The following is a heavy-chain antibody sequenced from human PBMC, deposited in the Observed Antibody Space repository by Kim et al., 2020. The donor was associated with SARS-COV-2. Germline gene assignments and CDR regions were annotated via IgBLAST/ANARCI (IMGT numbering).Heavy chain of an antibody. CDR2: IYPDDSDT. CDR3: GRPTYDYVWGSYRYAWFDY. CDR1: GYSFTSYW. V-gene: IGHV5-51*04. J-gene: IGHJ4*02. D-gene: IGHD3-16*02. Sequence: GESLKISCKGSGYSFTSYWIGWVRQMPGKGLEWMGIIYPDDSDTRYSPSFQGQVTISADKPISTAYLQWSSLKASDTAMYYCGRPTYDYVWGSYRYAWFDYWGQGTLVTVSS.